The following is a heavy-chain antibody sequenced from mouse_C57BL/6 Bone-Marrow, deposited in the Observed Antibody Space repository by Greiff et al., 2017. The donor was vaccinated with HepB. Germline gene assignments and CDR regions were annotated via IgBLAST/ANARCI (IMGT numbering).Heavy chain of an antibody. D-gene: IGHD1-1*01. CDR1: GYTFTTYP. V-gene: IGHV1-47*01. CDR3: ARAPNYGSSYWYFDV. J-gene: IGHJ1*03. CDR2: FHPYNDDT. Sequence: QVQLQQSGAELVKPGASVKMSCKASGYTFTTYPIEWMKQNHGKSLEWIGNFHPYNDDTKYNEKFKGKATLTVEKSSSTVYLELSRLTSDDSAVYYCARAPNYGSSYWYFDVWGTGTTVTVSS.